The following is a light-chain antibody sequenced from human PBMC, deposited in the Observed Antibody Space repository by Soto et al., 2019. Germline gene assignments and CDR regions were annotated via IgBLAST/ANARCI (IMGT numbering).Light chain of an antibody. V-gene: IGKV3-11*01. CDR2: DAS. CDR1: QSVSSY. Sequence: EIVLTQSPATLSLSPGERATLSCRASQSVSSYLAWYQQKPGQAPRLLIYDASNRATGIPARFSGSGSGTDFTLTISSLEPEDFAVYYCQQRSNWPPLSPFGPGTKVDIK. J-gene: IGKJ3*01. CDR3: QQRSNWPPLSP.